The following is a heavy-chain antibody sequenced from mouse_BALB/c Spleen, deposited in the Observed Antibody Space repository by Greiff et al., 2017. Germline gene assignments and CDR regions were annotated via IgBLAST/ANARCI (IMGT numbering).Heavy chain of an antibody. J-gene: IGHJ3*01. Sequence: LQESGSELVRPGASVKLSCKASGYTFTSYWMHWVKQRHGQGLEWIGNIYPGSGSTNYNEKFKSKATLTVDTSSSTAYMQLSSLASEDSALYYCASPNAHYDGYTWFAYWGQGTLVTVSA. CDR1: GYTFTSYW. V-gene: IGHV1S22*01. D-gene: IGHD2-3*01. CDR3: ASPNAHYDGYTWFAY. CDR2: IYPGSGST.